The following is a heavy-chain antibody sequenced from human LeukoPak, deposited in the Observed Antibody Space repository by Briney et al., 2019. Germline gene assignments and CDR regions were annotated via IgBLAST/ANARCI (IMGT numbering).Heavy chain of an antibody. Sequence: PGGSLRLSCAASGFTLSSYAMSWVRQAPGKGLEWVSGIYGSGGSTYSADSVKGRFTISRDNSTTTLHLKMNRLKAEDTDVYYCAQDPGLTIFSPYYSDYWGQGTLVTVSS. J-gene: IGHJ4*02. D-gene: IGHD3-3*01. V-gene: IGHV3-23*01. CDR2: IYGSGGST. CDR3: AQDPGLTIFSPYYSDY. CDR1: GFTLSSYA.